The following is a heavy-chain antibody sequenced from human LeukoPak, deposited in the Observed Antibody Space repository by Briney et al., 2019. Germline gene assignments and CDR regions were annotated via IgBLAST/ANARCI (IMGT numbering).Heavy chain of an antibody. Sequence: ASVKVSCKASGYTFTSYDINWVRQATGQGLEWMGWVNPNSGNTGYAQKFQGRVTMTRNTSISTANMELSSLRSEDTAVYYCARGLARTSMVTRGGVRFDYWGQGTLVTVSS. V-gene: IGHV1-8*01. CDR1: GYTFTSYD. J-gene: IGHJ4*02. CDR2: VNPNSGNT. CDR3: ARGLARTSMVTRGGVRFDY. D-gene: IGHD5-18*01.